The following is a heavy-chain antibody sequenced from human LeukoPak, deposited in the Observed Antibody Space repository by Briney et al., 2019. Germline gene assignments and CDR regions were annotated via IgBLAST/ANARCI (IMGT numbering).Heavy chain of an antibody. D-gene: IGHD3-10*01. V-gene: IGHV3-11*01. CDR1: EFVFSDYY. Sequence: PGGSLRPSCAASEFVFSDYYMSWIRQAPGKGLEWVSYISDSGSTIYYADSVKGRFTISRDNVKNSLYLQMNGLRAEDTAVYYCASDTAKGSGDYWGQGTLVTVSS. CDR2: ISDSGSTI. CDR3: ASDTAKGSGDY. J-gene: IGHJ4*02.